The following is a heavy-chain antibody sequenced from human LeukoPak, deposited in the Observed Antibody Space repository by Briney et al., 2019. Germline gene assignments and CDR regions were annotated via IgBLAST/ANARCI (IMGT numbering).Heavy chain of an antibody. CDR2: VHYTETA. D-gene: IGHD1-14*01. CDR1: GDSIRTSF. V-gene: IGHV4-59*01. Sequence: SETLSLTCTVSGDSIRTSFWSWIRQSPGKGLEWIAYVHYTETANYNPSLKSRVTISLDTPKNQFSLKLSSVTAADTATYFCARDRRRDLFHAFDVWGQGTTVTVSP. J-gene: IGHJ3*01. CDR3: ARDRRRDLFHAFDV.